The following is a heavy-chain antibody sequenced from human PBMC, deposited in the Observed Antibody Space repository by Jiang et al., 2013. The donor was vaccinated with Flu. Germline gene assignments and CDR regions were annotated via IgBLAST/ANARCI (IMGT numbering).Heavy chain of an antibody. D-gene: IGHD5-24*01. Sequence: KYADSVLGRFTISRDNAKNTVDLQMTSVRVEDTAVYYCVRDGGGDGKDWALDVWGQGTMVTVSS. CDR3: VRDGGGDGKDWALDV. J-gene: IGHJ3*01. V-gene: IGHV3-74*03.